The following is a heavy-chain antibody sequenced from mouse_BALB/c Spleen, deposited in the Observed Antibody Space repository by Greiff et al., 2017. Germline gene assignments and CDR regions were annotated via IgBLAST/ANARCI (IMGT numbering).Heavy chain of an antibody. V-gene: IGHV5-17*02. CDR3: ARGRNGNYLSYYAMDY. D-gene: IGHD2-1*01. Sequence: DVQLVESGGGLVQPGGSRKLSCAASGFTFSSFGMHWVRQAPEKGLEWVAYISSGSSTIYYADTVKGRFTISRDNPKNTLFLQMTSLRSEDTAMYYCARGRNGNYLSYYAMDYWGQGTSVTVSS. CDR1: GFTFSSFG. J-gene: IGHJ4*01. CDR2: ISSGSSTI.